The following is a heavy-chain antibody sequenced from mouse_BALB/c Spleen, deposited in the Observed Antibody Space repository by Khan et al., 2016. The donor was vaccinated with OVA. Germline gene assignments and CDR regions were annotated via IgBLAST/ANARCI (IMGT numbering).Heavy chain of an antibody. CDR1: GYTFTDYA. J-gene: IGHJ2*01. Sequence: QVQLQQPGPELVRPGVSVKISCKGSGYTFTDYAMYWVKQSRAKSLEWIGLISTYSGSTNYNQKFKGKATMTVDKSSSTAYMELARLTSEDSAIYYCARPAYDGYYDYWGQGTTLTVSS. CDR2: ISTYSGST. V-gene: IGHV1S137*01. D-gene: IGHD2-3*01. CDR3: ARPAYDGYYDY.